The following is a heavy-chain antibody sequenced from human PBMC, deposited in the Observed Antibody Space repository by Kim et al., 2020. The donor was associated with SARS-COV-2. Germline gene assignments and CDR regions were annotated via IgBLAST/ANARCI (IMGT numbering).Heavy chain of an antibody. CDR1: GGSFSGYY. CDR3: ARGARVVQGVMYYYYYGMD. V-gene: IGHV4-34*01. Sequence: SQTLSLTCAVYGGSFSGYYWSWIRQPPGKGLEWIGEINHSGSTNYNPSLKSRVTISVDTSKNQFSLKLSSVTAADTAVYYCARGARVVQGVMYYYYYGMD. D-gene: IGHD3-10*01. CDR2: INHSGST. J-gene: IGHJ6*01.